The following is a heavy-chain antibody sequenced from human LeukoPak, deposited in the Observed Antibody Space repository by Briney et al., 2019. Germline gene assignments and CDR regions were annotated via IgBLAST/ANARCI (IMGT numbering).Heavy chain of an antibody. CDR1: GFTFDDYV. D-gene: IGHD6-13*01. CDR2: ISWNSGSI. Sequence: GGSLRLSCAASGFTFDDYVMHWVRQAPGKGLEWVSGISWNSGSIGYADSVKGRFTISRDNAKNSLYLQMNSLRAEDTALYYCAKDIGPLSSSWYKGFDYWGQGTLVTVSS. J-gene: IGHJ4*02. CDR3: AKDIGPLSSSWYKGFDY. V-gene: IGHV3-9*01.